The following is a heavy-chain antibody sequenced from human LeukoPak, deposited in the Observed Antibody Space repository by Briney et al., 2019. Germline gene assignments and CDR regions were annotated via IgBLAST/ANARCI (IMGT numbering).Heavy chain of an antibody. V-gene: IGHV3-53*01. Sequence: PGGSLRLSCAASGFTVSSNYMSWVRQAPGKGLEWVSVIYSGGSTYYADSVKGRFTISRDNSKNTLYLQMNSLRAEDTAVYYCAKELPHDAFDIWGQGTMVTVSS. CDR2: IYSGGST. D-gene: IGHD1-26*01. J-gene: IGHJ3*02. CDR3: AKELPHDAFDI. CDR1: GFTVSSNY.